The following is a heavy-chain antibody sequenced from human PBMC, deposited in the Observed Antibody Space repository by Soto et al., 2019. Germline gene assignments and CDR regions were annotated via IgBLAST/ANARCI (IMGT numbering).Heavy chain of an antibody. V-gene: IGHV3-11*06. J-gene: IGHJ4*02. CDR2: IGTFSTYI. D-gene: IGHD1-1*01. CDR1: GFTLSDYY. CDR3: ARGAGTLQ. Sequence: GGSLRLSCAASGFTLSDYYMTWIRQAPGKGLEWISHIGTFSTYIDYADSVKGRFTISRDSAKNSMYLQMNSLKVDDTAVYYCARGAGTLQWGQGTLVTVSS.